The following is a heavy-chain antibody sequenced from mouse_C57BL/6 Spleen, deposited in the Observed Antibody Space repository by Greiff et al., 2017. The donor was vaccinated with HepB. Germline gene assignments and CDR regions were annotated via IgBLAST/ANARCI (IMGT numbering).Heavy chain of an antibody. CDR1: GYAFSSSW. J-gene: IGHJ4*01. D-gene: IGHD2-1*01. V-gene: IGHV1-82*01. CDR3: AREGNYETYYYAMDY. CDR2: IYPGDGAT. Sequence: VQLQQSGPELVKPGASVKISCKASGYAFSSSWMNWVKQRPGKGLEWIGRIYPGDGATNYNGKFKGKATLTADKYSSTAYMQLSSLTSEDSAVYFCAREGNYETYYYAMDYWGQGTSVTVSS.